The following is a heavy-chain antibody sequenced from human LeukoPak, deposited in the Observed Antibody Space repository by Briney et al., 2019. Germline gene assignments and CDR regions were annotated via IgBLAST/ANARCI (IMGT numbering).Heavy chain of an antibody. D-gene: IGHD2-2*03. CDR1: GGSISSGDYY. Sequence: SQTLSLTCTVSGGSISSGDYYWSWIRQPPGKGLEWSGYIYYSGSTYYNPSLKSRVTISVDTSKNQFSLKLSSVTAADTAVYYCARVGVYGLCSSSACFSPFDCWGQGTLVTVSS. CDR3: ARVGVYGLCSSSACFSPFDC. CDR2: IYYSGST. J-gene: IGHJ4*02. V-gene: IGHV4-30-4*01.